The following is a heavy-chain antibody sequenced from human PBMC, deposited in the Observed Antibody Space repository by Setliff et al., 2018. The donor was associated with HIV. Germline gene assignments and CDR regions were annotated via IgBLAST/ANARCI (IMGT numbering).Heavy chain of an antibody. CDR3: AKDRGQGYSGYYGCDS. CDR2: ICFDGSDR. J-gene: IGHJ5*02. Sequence: LSLTCTASGFYFRGYAMHWVRQAPGKGLEWVAVICFDGSDRSYADSVKGRFTISRDNSKNTVYLEMNSLRGDDTAVYFCAKDRGQGYSGYYGCDSWGQGTLVTVSS. V-gene: IGHV3-30*04. D-gene: IGHD5-12*01. CDR1: GFYFRGYA.